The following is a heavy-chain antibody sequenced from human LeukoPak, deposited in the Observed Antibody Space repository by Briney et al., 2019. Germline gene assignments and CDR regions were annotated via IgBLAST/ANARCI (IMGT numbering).Heavy chain of an antibody. V-gene: IGHV4-30-2*01. Sequence: SETLSLTCTVSGGSISSGGYYWSWIRQPPGKGLEWSGYIYHSGSTYYNPSLKSRVTISVDRSKNQFSLKLSSVTAADTAVYYCARRGAYCGGDCYTEMSWFDPWGQGTLVTVSS. D-gene: IGHD2-21*01. CDR3: ARRGAYCGGDCYTEMSWFDP. CDR1: GGSISSGGYY. J-gene: IGHJ5*02. CDR2: IYHSGST.